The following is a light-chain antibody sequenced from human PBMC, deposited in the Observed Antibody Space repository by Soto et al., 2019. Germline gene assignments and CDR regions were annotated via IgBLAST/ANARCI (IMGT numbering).Light chain of an antibody. CDR2: EGS. V-gene: IGLV2-23*01. J-gene: IGLJ1*01. CDR1: SSDVGSYNL. CDR3: CSYAGSSPSSV. Sequence: QSALPQPASVSGSPGQSITISCTGTSSDVGSYNLVSWYQQHPGKAPKLMIYEGSKRPSGVSNRFSGSKSGNTASLTISGLQAEDEADYFCCSYAGSSPSSVYGTGTKVTVL.